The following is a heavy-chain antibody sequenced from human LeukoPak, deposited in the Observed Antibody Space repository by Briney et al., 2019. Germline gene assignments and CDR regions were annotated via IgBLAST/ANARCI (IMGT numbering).Heavy chain of an antibody. CDR2: IIPIFGTA. CDR1: GGTFSSYA. D-gene: IGHD2-2*01. V-gene: IGHV1-69*05. CDR3: AREHCSSTSCYQVYNWFDP. Sequence: SVKVSCKASGGTFSSYAISWVRQAPGQGLEWMGGIIPIFGTANYAQKFQGRVTTTTDESTSTAYMELSSLRSEDTAVYYCAREHCSSTSCYQVYNWFDPWGQGTLVTVSP. J-gene: IGHJ5*02.